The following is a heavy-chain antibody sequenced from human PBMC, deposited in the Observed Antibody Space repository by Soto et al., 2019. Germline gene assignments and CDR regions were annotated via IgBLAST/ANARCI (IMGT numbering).Heavy chain of an antibody. CDR3: ARAWIQLWDPTVFDP. Sequence: QVQLQESGPGLVKPSETLSLTCTVSGGSVSSGSYYWSWIRQPPGKGLEWIGYIYYSGSTNYNPSLKSRVTISVDTSKNQFSLKLSSVTAADTAVYYCARAWIQLWDPTVFDPWGQGTLVTVSS. D-gene: IGHD5-18*01. J-gene: IGHJ5*02. CDR1: GGSVSSGSYY. CDR2: IYYSGST. V-gene: IGHV4-61*01.